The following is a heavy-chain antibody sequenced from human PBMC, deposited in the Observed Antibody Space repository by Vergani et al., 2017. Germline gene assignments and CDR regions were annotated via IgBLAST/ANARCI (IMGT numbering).Heavy chain of an antibody. CDR1: GFTFSDYY. D-gene: IGHD1-26*01. V-gene: IGHV3-11*01. CDR3: ASFVRVGAWDTGPFDY. Sequence: QVQLVESGGGLVKPGGSLRLSCAASGFTFSDYYMSWIRQAPGKGLEWVSYISSSGSTIYYADSVKGRFTISRDNAKNSLYLQMNSLRAEDTAVDYCASFVRVGAWDTGPFDYWGQGTLVTVSS. CDR2: ISSSGSTI. J-gene: IGHJ4*02.